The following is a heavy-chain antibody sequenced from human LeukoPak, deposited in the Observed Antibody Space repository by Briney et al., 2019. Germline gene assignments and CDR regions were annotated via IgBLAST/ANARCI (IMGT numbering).Heavy chain of an antibody. V-gene: IGHV4-39*01. CDR3: ARRPASRYFDCDAFDI. D-gene: IGHD3-9*01. CDR1: GGSISSSSYY. Sequence: SETLSLTCTVSGGSISSSSYYWGWIRQPSGKGLEGIGSIYYSGSTYYNPSLKSRVTISVDTSKNQFSLKLSSVTAADTAVYYCARRPASRYFDCDAFDIWGQGTMVTVSS. CDR2: IYYSGST. J-gene: IGHJ3*02.